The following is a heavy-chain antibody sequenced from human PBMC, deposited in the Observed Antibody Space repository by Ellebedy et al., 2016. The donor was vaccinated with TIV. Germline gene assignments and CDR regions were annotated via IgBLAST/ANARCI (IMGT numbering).Heavy chain of an antibody. Sequence: GGSLRLSXSASGFSFSNYAMHWVRQAPGQGLEWVALISHDGNDHSFGDSVRGRFTISRDNSKNTLYLQLNSLRAEDTAVYYCAKGRIYCPDGVCYRGVFDSWGQGTLVTVSS. CDR3: AKGRIYCPDGVCYRGVFDS. CDR1: GFSFSNYA. D-gene: IGHD2-8*01. J-gene: IGHJ4*02. CDR2: ISHDGNDH. V-gene: IGHV3-30*18.